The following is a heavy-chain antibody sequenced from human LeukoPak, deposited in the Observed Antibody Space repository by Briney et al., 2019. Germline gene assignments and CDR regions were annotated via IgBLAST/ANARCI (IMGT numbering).Heavy chain of an antibody. D-gene: IGHD1-26*01. Sequence: GGTLRLSCAASGFTFRNYWMTWVRQAPGKGLEWVANIKQDGSEKYYLDSVQGRFTISRDNARNSLYLQMNSLRGDDTAVYYCARGTIVGAVDYWGQGTLVAVSS. CDR1: GFTFRNYW. CDR2: IKQDGSEK. CDR3: ARGTIVGAVDY. J-gene: IGHJ4*02. V-gene: IGHV3-7*05.